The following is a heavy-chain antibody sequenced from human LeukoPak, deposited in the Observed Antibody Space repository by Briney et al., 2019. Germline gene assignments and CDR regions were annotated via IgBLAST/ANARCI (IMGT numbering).Heavy chain of an antibody. CDR3: AREGMGTTFSAWFEP. V-gene: IGHV3-48*01. J-gene: IGHJ5*02. CDR2: ITSSSNTI. CDR1: GFTFSSYS. Sequence: GGSLRLSCAASGFTFSSYSMNWVRQAPGKGLEWVSYITSSSNTIYYADSVKGRFTVSRDNSKNTMFLQFNTLRPEDTAVYYCAREGMGTTFSAWFEPWGQGTLVTVSS. D-gene: IGHD1-7*01.